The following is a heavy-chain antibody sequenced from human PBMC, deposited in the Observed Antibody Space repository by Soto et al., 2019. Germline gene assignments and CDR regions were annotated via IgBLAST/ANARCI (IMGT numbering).Heavy chain of an antibody. CDR1: GFTFSSYA. CDR3: AKRSSGWYFDL. Sequence: EVQLLESGGGLVQPGGSLRLSCAASGFTFSSYAMSWVRQAPGKGLEWVSVISGSGGSTYYANSVKGRFTISRDNSKNTLYLKMNSLRAEDTAVDYCAKRSSGWYFDLWGRGTLVTVSS. J-gene: IGHJ2*01. D-gene: IGHD6-19*01. V-gene: IGHV3-23*01. CDR2: ISGSGGST.